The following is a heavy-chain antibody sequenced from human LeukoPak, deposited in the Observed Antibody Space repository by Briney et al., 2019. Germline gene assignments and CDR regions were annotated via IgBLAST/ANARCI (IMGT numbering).Heavy chain of an antibody. J-gene: IGHJ5*02. Sequence: ASVKVSCKASGGTFRSYAISWVRQAPGQGLEWMGGIIPIFGSANYAQKFQGRVTITADESTSTAYMELSSLRSEDTALYYCASVTHTELSTWFDPWGQGTLVTVSS. CDR3: ASVTHTELSTWFDP. CDR1: GGTFRSYA. V-gene: IGHV1-69*13. D-gene: IGHD1-7*01. CDR2: IIPIFGSA.